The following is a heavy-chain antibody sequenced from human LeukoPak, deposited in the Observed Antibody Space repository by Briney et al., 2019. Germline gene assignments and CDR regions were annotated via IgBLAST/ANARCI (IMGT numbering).Heavy chain of an antibody. CDR1: GGSISSGDYY. CDR2: IYYSGST. D-gene: IGHD6-19*01. CDR3: ARGRGIAVAGSLDY. Sequence: PSETLSLTCTVSGGSISSGDYYWSWIRHPPGKGLEWIGYIYYSGSTYYNPSLKSRVTISVDTSKNQFSLKLSSVTAADTAVYYCARGRGIAVAGSLDYWGQGTLVTVSS. V-gene: IGHV4-30-4*01. J-gene: IGHJ4*02.